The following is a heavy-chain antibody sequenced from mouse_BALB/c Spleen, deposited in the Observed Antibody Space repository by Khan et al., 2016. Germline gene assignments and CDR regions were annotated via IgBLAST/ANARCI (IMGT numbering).Heavy chain of an antibody. Sequence: QVQLKQSGPELVKPGASVRISCKASGYTFTHYYIHWVKQRPGQGLEWIGWIYPDTVTTKYNEKFRGQATLKDDKSSSTAYMQLSSLTSDDSAVSFCAVYDYWGQGTLVTVSA. V-gene: IGHV1S56*01. D-gene: IGHD1-3*01. CDR1: GYTFTHYY. CDR2: IYPDTVTT. CDR3: AVYDY. J-gene: IGHJ3*01.